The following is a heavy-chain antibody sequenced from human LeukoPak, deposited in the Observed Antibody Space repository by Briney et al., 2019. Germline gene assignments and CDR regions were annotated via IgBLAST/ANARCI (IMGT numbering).Heavy chain of an antibody. Sequence: GGSLRLSCAASGFPFSSYAMSWVRQALGKGLEWVSAISGRGGSTYYADSVKGRFTISRDNSKNTLYLQMNSLRAEDSAVYYCANDYGDRTPYWGQGTLVTVSS. D-gene: IGHD4-17*01. CDR2: ISGRGGST. CDR3: ANDYGDRTPY. V-gene: IGHV3-23*01. J-gene: IGHJ4*02. CDR1: GFPFSSYA.